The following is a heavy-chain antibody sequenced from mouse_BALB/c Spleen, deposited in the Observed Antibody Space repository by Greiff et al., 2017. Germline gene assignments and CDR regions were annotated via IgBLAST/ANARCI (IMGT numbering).Heavy chain of an antibody. Sequence: VQLQQSGPGLVAPSQSLSITCTVSGFSLTSYGVHWVRQPPGKGLEWLGVIWAGGSTNYNSALMSRLSISKDNSKSQVFLKMNSLQTDDTAMYYCANYGYDGAIDYWGQGTSVTVSS. V-gene: IGHV2-9*02. J-gene: IGHJ4*01. CDR1: GFSLTSYG. D-gene: IGHD2-2*01. CDR2: IWAGGST. CDR3: ANYGYDGAIDY.